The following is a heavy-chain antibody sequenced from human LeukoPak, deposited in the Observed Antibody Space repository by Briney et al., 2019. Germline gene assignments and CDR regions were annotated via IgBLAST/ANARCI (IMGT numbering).Heavy chain of an antibody. D-gene: IGHD1-14*01. CDR3: ARDQEAPGFYFDY. V-gene: IGHV3-74*01. CDR2: INRDGGST. J-gene: IGHJ4*02. Sequence: GGSLRLSCAASGFTFSNYWMHWVRQTPEKGLVWVSRINRDGGSTNYADSVKGRFTISRDNAKNTLYLQMDSLRADDTAVYYCARDQEAPGFYFDYWGQGNLVTVSS. CDR1: GFTFSNYW.